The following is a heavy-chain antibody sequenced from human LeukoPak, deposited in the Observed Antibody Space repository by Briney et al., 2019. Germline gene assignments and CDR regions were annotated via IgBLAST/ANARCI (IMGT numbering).Heavy chain of an antibody. D-gene: IGHD3-16*02. CDR1: GGSFSGYY. CDR3: ARDHDYVWGSYRFPYYFDY. J-gene: IGHJ4*02. CDR2: INHSGST. Sequence: SETLPLTCAVYGGSFSGYYWSWIRQPPGKGLEWIGEINHSGSTNYNPSLKSRVTISVDTSKNQFSLKLSSVTAADTAVYYCARDHDYVWGSYRFPYYFDYWGQGTLVTVSS. V-gene: IGHV4-34*01.